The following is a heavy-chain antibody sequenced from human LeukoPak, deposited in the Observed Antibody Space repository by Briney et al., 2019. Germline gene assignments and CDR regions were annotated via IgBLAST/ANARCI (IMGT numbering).Heavy chain of an antibody. CDR1: GYTFTGYY. Sequence: ASVTVSCKASGYTFTGYYMHWVRQAPGQGLEWMGWINPNSGGTNYAQKFQGRVTMTRDTSISTAYMELSRLRSDDTAVYYCARGKASSASFDPWGQGTLVTVSS. CDR3: ARGKASSASFDP. D-gene: IGHD6-6*01. V-gene: IGHV1-2*02. J-gene: IGHJ5*02. CDR2: INPNSGGT.